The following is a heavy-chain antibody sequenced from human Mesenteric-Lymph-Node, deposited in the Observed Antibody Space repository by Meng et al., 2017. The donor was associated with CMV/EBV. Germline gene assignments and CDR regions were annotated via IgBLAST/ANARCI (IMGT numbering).Heavy chain of an antibody. CDR2: ISGSGGST. V-gene: IGHV3-23*01. CDR3: AREGVPAAGMDV. D-gene: IGHD2-2*01. J-gene: IGHJ6*02. Sequence: GGSLRLSCAASGFTFKTYAMHWVRQAPGKGLEWVSGISGSGGSTYYADSVKGRFTISRDNSKNTLYLQMNSLRAEDTAVYYCAREGVPAAGMDVWGQGTTVTVSS. CDR1: GFTFKTYA.